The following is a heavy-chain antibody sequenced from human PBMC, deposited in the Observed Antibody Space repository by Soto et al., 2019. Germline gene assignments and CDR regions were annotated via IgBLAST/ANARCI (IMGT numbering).Heavy chain of an antibody. D-gene: IGHD5-18*01. CDR2: ISYGGSNK. CDR1: GFTFSNYA. J-gene: IGHJ4*02. CDR3: ARDRGHTYGTFDY. V-gene: IGHV3-30-3*01. Sequence: GGSLRLSCAASGFTFSNYAMHWVRQAPGKGLEWVAFISYGGSNKYYADSVKGRFTISRDNSKNTLYLQMNSLRADDTTVYYCARDRGHTYGTFDYWGQGTLVTVSS.